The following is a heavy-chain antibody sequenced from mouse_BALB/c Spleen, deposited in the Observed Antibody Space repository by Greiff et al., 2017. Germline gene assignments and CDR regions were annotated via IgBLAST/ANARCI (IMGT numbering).Heavy chain of an antibody. CDR3: ARVGPYAMDY. J-gene: IGHJ4*01. V-gene: IGHV1-82*01. CDR2: IYPGDGDT. Sequence: QVQLKESGPELVKPGASVKISCKASGYAFSSSWMNWVKQRPGQGLEWIGRIYPGDGDTNYNGKFKGKATLTADKSSSTAYMQLSSLTSVDSAVYFCARVGPYAMDYWGQGTSVTVSS. CDR1: GYAFSSSW.